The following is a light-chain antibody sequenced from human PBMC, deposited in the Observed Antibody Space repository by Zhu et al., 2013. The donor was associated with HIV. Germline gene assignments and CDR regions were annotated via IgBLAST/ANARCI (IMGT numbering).Light chain of an antibody. J-gene: IGKJ5*01. V-gene: IGKV1-27*01. Sequence: DIQMTQSPSSLSASIGDRVTITCRASQGISYYLAWYQQKPGKVPKLLIYAASTLQSGVPPRFSGSGSGTHFTLTISSLQPEDFATYYCQHFRNYPITFGQGTRLEIK. CDR1: QGISYY. CDR2: AAS. CDR3: QHFRNYPIT.